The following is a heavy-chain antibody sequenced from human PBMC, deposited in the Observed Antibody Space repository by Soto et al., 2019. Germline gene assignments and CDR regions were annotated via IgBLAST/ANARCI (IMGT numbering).Heavy chain of an antibody. CDR3: ASHPRDSSGYWYYFDY. V-gene: IGHV3-21*01. D-gene: IGHD3-22*01. Sequence: PGGSLRLSCAASGFTFSSYSMNWARQAPGKGLEWVSSISSSSSYIYYADSVKGRFTISRDNAKNSLYLQMNSLRAEDTAVYYCASHPRDSSGYWYYFDYWGQGTLVTVSS. CDR2: ISSSSSYI. CDR1: GFTFSSYS. J-gene: IGHJ4*02.